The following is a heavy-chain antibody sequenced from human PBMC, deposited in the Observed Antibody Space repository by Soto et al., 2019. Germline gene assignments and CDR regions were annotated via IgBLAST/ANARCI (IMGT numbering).Heavy chain of an antibody. D-gene: IGHD2-21*02. CDR1: GYTFTSYG. CDR2: ISAYNGNT. Sequence: QVQLVQSGAEVKKPGASVKVSCKASGYTFTSYGISWVRQAPGQGLEWLGWISAYNGNTNYAQKLQGRVTMTTDTSTSTAYMELRSLRSDDTAVYYCARGNPLIYCGGDCQLGDYWGQGTLVTVSS. J-gene: IGHJ4*02. V-gene: IGHV1-18*01. CDR3: ARGNPLIYCGGDCQLGDY.